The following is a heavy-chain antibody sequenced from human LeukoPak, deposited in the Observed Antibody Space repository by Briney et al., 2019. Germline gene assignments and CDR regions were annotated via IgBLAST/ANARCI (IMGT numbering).Heavy chain of an antibody. D-gene: IGHD1-1*01. CDR2: INAGNGNT. Sequence: GASVKVSCKASGYTFTSYAMHWVRQAPGQRLEWMGWINAGNGNTKYSQKFQGRVTITRDTSASTAYMELSSLRSEDTAVYYCARGKSGTTGHATLRYWGQGTLVTVSS. J-gene: IGHJ4*02. CDR3: ARGKSGTTGHATLRY. CDR1: GYTFTSYA. V-gene: IGHV1-3*01.